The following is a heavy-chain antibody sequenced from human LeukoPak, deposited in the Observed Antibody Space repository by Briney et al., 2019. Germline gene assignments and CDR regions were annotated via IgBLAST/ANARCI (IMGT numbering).Heavy chain of an antibody. V-gene: IGHV1-2*02. D-gene: IGHD3-16*01. CDR3: ARGKAERGGGYYYGMDV. CDR2: INPDSGAT. J-gene: IGHJ6*02. Sequence: GASVKVSCKASGYTFTGYYMHWVRQAPGQGLEWMGWINPDSGATNYAQKFQGRVTMTRDTSISTAYMELSRLRSDDTAVYYCARGKAERGGGYYYGMDVWGQGTTATVSS. CDR1: GYTFTGYY.